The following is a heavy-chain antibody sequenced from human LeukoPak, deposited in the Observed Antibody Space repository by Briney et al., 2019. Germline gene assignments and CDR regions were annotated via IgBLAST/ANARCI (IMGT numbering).Heavy chain of an antibody. CDR3: ASRSGIAVAGAFDY. D-gene: IGHD6-19*01. CDR2: ISGSGDST. CDR1: GFTFSNYA. Sequence: PGGSLRLSCAASGFTFSNYAMRWVRQAPGKGMEWVSCISGSGDSTYYADSVKGRFTISRDNSKNTLYLQIDSLRAEDTAIYYCASRSGIAVAGAFDYWGQGTLVTVSS. J-gene: IGHJ4*02. V-gene: IGHV3-23*01.